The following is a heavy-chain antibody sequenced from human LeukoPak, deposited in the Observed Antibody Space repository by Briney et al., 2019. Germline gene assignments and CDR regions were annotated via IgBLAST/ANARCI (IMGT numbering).Heavy chain of an antibody. J-gene: IGHJ6*03. CDR1: GGSISSYY. CDR3: ARDGYYYDSTTYCMDV. Sequence: PSETLSLTCSVSGGSISSYYWSWIRQPAGKGLEWIGRIYTSGSTNYNPSLTSRVTMSIDTSKNQFSLKLSSVTAADTAVYYCARDGYYYDSTTYCMDVWGKGTTVTISS. CDR2: IYTSGST. V-gene: IGHV4-4*07. D-gene: IGHD3-22*01.